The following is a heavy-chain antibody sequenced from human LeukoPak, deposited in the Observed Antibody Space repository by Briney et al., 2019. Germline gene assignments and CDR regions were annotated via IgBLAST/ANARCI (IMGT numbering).Heavy chain of an antibody. V-gene: IGHV1-2*02. CDR1: EYSFTGNY. CDR3: ARDSSGWDLNDAFDI. CDR2: INPNSGAT. J-gene: IGHJ3*02. Sequence: ASVKVSCKASEYSFTGNYMHWVRQAPGQGLEWVGWINPNSGATKCAQKFQGRVTMTRDTSISTAYMELSRLRSDDTAVYYCARDSSGWDLNDAFDIWGQGTMVTVSS. D-gene: IGHD6-19*01.